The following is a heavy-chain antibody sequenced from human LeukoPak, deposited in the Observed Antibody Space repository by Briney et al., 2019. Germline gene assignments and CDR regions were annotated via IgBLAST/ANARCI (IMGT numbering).Heavy chain of an antibody. D-gene: IGHD6-19*01. J-gene: IGHJ5*02. CDR3: ARGYSSGWYGSRMYNWFDP. V-gene: IGHV1-18*01. Sequence: GASVKVSCKASGYTFTSYGISWVRQAPGQGLEWMGWISAYNGDTNYAQKLQGRVTMTTDTSTSTAYMELRSLRSDDTAVYYCARGYSSGWYGSRMYNWFDPWGQGTLVTVSS. CDR1: GYTFTSYG. CDR2: ISAYNGDT.